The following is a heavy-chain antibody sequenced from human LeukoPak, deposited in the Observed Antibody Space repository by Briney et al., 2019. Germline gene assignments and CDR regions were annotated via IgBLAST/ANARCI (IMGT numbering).Heavy chain of an antibody. CDR2: IYYGGST. CDR3: AREPSGSGISAIDY. J-gene: IGHJ4*02. CDR1: GGSISSYY. D-gene: IGHD3-10*01. Sequence: PSETLSLTCTVSGGSISSYYWSWIRQPPGKGLEWIGYIYYGGSTNYNPSLKSRVTISADTSKNQFSLKLSSVTAADTAVYYCAREPSGSGISAIDYWGQGTLVTVSS. V-gene: IGHV4-59*01.